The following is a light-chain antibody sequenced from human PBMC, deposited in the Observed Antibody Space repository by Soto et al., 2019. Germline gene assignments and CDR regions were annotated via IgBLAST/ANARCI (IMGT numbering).Light chain of an antibody. J-gene: IGKJ1*01. CDR2: DAS. Sequence: EVVMPQSPATLSVSPGERATLSCRASQSVSSNLAWYQQKPGQAPRLLIYDASTRATGIPGRFSGSGSGTEFTLTISSLQSEDFAVYYCQQYKNWPPWTFGQGTKV. CDR1: QSVSSN. CDR3: QQYKNWPPWT. V-gene: IGKV3-15*01.